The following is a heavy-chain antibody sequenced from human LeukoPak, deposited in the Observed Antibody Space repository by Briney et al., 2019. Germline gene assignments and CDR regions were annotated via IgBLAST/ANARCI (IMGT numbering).Heavy chain of an antibody. D-gene: IGHD3-22*01. CDR3: ARAFSGRRYYYDSSGYYRKYFDY. Sequence: PSETLSLTCAVYGGSFSGYYWSWIRQPPGKGLEWIGEINHSGSTNYNPSLKSRVTISVDTSKDQSSLKLSSVTAADTAVYYCARAFSGRRYYYDSSGYYRKYFDYWGQGTLVTVSS. J-gene: IGHJ4*02. V-gene: IGHV4-34*01. CDR2: INHSGST. CDR1: GGSFSGYY.